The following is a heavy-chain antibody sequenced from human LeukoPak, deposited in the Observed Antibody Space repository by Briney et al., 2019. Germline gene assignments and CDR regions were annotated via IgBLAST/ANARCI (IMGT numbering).Heavy chain of an antibody. J-gene: IGHJ5*02. CDR3: ARVGCSSISCYTWLDP. CDR2: INPGGSST. CDR1: GYTFTSYY. Sequence: ASVKVSCKASGYTFTSYYMHWVRQAPGQGLEWMGIINPGGSSTSYAQKFQGRVTMTRDTSTSTVYMELSSLRSEDTAVYYCARVGCSSISCYTWLDPWGQGTLVTVSS. V-gene: IGHV1-46*01. D-gene: IGHD2-2*02.